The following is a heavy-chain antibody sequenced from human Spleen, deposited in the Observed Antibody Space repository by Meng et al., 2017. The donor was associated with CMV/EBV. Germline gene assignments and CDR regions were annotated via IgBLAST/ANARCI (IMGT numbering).Heavy chain of an antibody. V-gene: IGHV3-15*01. D-gene: IGHD2-2*01. CDR1: GFTFSNAW. CDR2: IKSKTDGGTT. J-gene: IGHJ4*02. CDR3: TTPPDIVVVPAQEINDY. Sequence: LSLTCAASGFTFSNAWMSWVRQAPGKGLEWVGRIKSKTDGGTTDYAAPVKGRFTISRDDSKNTLYLQMNSLKTEDTAVYYCTTPPDIVVVPAQEINDYWGQGTLVTVSS.